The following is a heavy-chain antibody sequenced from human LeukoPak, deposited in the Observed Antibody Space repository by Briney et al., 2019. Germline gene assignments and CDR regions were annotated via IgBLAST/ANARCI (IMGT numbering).Heavy chain of an antibody. CDR3: ARDTHSRFLEWFV. J-gene: IGHJ4*02. CDR2: INPNSGGT. V-gene: IGHV1-2*06. Sequence: ASVKVFCKASGYTFTGYYMHWVRQAPGQGLEWMGRINPNSGGTNYAQKFQGRVTMTRDTSISTAYMELSRLRSDDTAVYYCARDTHSRFLEWFVWGQGTLVTVSS. D-gene: IGHD3-3*01. CDR1: GYTFTGYY.